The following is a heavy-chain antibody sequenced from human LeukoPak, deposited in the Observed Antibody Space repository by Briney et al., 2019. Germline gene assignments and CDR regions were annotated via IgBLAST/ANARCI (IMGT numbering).Heavy chain of an antibody. D-gene: IGHD1-26*01. V-gene: IGHV3-7*01. CDR3: ASPYSGSYYSDY. CDR2: IHPDGGSAK. CDR1: GLVFRNHW. Sequence: GGSLRLSCVASGLVFRNHWMSWVRQAPGKGLEWVANIHPDGGSAKNYVDSVKGRFTISRDNAKNSLYLQMSSLRAEDTAVYYCASPYSGSYYSDYWGQGTLVTVSS. J-gene: IGHJ4*02.